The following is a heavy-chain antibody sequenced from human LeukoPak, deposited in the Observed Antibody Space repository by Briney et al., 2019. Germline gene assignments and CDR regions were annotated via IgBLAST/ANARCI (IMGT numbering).Heavy chain of an antibody. CDR1: GDSFSTYD. D-gene: IGHD3-10*01. CDR2: ISPIFGKS. Sequence: SVKVSCKASGDSFSTYDMTWVRQAPGQGLECVGGISPIFGKSNHAQKFQGRVSITADESTTTVYMELTNLRSDDTAIYYCATFINGGFDLWGPGTRVTVSS. J-gene: IGHJ4*02. CDR3: ATFINGGFDL. V-gene: IGHV1-69*13.